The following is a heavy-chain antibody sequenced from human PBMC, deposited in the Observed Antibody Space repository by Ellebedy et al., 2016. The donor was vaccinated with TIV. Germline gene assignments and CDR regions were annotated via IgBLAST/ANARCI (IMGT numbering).Heavy chain of an antibody. CDR3: AGTSGAAAGYYYYYGMDV. J-gene: IGHJ6*02. V-gene: IGHV3-23*01. CDR2: ISGSGGST. D-gene: IGHD6-13*01. Sequence: GESLKISCAASGFTFSSYAMSWVRQAPGKGLEWVSAISGSGGSTYYADSVKVRFTISRDNSKNTLYLQMNSLRAEDTAVYYCAGTSGAAAGYYYYYGMDVWGQGTTVTVSS. CDR1: GFTFSSYA.